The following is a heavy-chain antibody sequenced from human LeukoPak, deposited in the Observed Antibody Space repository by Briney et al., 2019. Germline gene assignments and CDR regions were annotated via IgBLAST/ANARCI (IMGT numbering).Heavy chain of an antibody. CDR1: GFTFSSYS. CDR3: ARDSLLRPFDY. Sequence: GGSLRLPCAASGFTFSSYSMNWVRQAPGKGLEWVSSISSSSSYIYYADSVEGRFTISRDNAKNSLYLQMNSLRAEDTAVYYCARDSLLRPFDYWGQGTLVTVSA. CDR2: ISSSSSYI. D-gene: IGHD3-22*01. V-gene: IGHV3-21*01. J-gene: IGHJ4*02.